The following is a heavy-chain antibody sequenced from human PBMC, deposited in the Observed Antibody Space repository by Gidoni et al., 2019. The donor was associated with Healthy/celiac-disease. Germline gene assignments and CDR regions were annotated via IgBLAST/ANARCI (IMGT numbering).Heavy chain of an antibody. D-gene: IGHD6-13*01. CDR3: ARSGADSSHGMDV. J-gene: IGHJ6*02. CDR1: GLPFRSYG. CDR2: IWYDGSNK. V-gene: IGHV3-33*01. Sequence: VLLVDSGGGVVQPGMSPTLTRAAAGLPFRSYGMHWVRQAPGKGLEGVAVIWYDGSNKYYADSVRSRFTISKDNSKNTLYLQMDSLRAEDAAVYYCARSGADSSHGMDVWGQGTTVTVSS.